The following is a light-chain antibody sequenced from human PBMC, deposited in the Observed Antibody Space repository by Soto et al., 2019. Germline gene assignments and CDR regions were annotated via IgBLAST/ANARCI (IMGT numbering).Light chain of an antibody. CDR3: QQLNTYPRT. CDR2: AAS. J-gene: IGKJ1*01. V-gene: IGKV1-9*01. Sequence: DLQLTQSPSFLSASVGDRVTITCRASQGISSYLAWYQQKPGKAPKLLIYAASTLQSGVPSRFSGSGSGTDFTLTISSLQPEDFATYYGQQLNTYPRTFGQGTKVDIK. CDR1: QGISSY.